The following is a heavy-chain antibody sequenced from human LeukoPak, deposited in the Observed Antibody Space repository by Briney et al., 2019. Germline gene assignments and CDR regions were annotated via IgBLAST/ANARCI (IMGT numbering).Heavy chain of an antibody. CDR3: AREQAPMVRGVTLYYYYYMDV. J-gene: IGHJ6*03. Sequence: GGSLRLSCAASGFTFSSYEMNWVRQAPGKGLEWVSYISSSGSTIYYADSVKGRFTISRDNAKNSLYLQMNSLRAEDTAVYYCAREQAPMVRGVTLYYYYYMDVWGKGTTVTVSS. D-gene: IGHD3-10*01. CDR2: ISSSGSTI. V-gene: IGHV3-48*03. CDR1: GFTFSSYE.